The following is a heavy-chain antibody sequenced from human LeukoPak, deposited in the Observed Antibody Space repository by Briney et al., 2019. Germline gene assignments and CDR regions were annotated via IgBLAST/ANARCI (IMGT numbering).Heavy chain of an antibody. V-gene: IGHV4-61*02. CDR2: IYTSGST. Sequence: SETLSLTCTVSGGSISSGSYYWSWVRQPAGKGLEWVGRIYTSGSTNYNPSLKSRVTISVDTSKNQFSLKLSSVTAADTAVYYCAREGAAVVNDWFDPWGQGTLVTVSS. D-gene: IGHD4-23*01. CDR1: GGSISSGSYY. CDR3: AREGAAVVNDWFDP. J-gene: IGHJ5*02.